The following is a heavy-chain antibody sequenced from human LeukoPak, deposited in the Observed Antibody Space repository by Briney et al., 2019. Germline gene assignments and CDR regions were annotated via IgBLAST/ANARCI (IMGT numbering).Heavy chain of an antibody. D-gene: IGHD2-2*01. CDR2: INPNSGGT. V-gene: IGHV1-2*02. Sequence: PTVKVSCKASGYTFTGYYMHLVRQAPGQGLEWMGWINPNSGGTNYALKFQGRVNMARDTSISTAYMDLSRLRSDATAVYYCAGAVASRPYYSGERTLGTVSS. J-gene: IGHJ4*01. CDR3: AGAVASRPYY. CDR1: GYTFTGYY.